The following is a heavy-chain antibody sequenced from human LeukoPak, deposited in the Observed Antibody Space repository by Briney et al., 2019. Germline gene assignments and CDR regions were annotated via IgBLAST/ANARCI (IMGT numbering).Heavy chain of an antibody. Sequence: GGSLRLSCEASGFTFSDYYMSWIRQAPGKGLEWVSYISSSGTTIYYADSVKGRFTISRDNAKNSLYLQMNSLRAEDTAVYYCARRGIAARPFDYWGQGTLVTVSS. CDR1: GFTFSDYY. CDR2: ISSSGTTI. J-gene: IGHJ4*02. D-gene: IGHD6-6*01. V-gene: IGHV3-11*01. CDR3: ARRGIAARPFDY.